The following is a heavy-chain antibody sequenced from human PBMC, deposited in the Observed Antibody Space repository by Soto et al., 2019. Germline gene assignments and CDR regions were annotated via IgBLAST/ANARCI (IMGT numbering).Heavy chain of an antibody. Sequence: GGSLRLSCAASGFTFTSFAMNWVRQAPGKGLEWVSIISGSGGTTYYADSVKGRCTISRDNSENRLYLQMNDLRAEDTALYYCATKSPPMWGQGTLVTVSS. J-gene: IGHJ4*02. V-gene: IGHV3-23*01. D-gene: IGHD2-2*01. CDR2: ISGSGGTT. CDR1: GFTFTSFA. CDR3: ATKSPPM.